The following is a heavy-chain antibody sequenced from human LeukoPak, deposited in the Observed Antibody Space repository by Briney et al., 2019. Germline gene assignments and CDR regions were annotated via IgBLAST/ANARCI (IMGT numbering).Heavy chain of an antibody. J-gene: IGHJ4*02. CDR3: ARGLVVY. CDR1: GFTFSSYA. V-gene: IGHV3-30-3*01. CDR2: ISYDGSNK. Sequence: GGSLRLSCAASGFTFSSYAMHWVRQAPGKGLEWVAVISYDGSNKYYADSVKGRFTISRDNSQNTLYLQMNSLRAEDTAVYYCARGLVVYWGQGTLVTVSS.